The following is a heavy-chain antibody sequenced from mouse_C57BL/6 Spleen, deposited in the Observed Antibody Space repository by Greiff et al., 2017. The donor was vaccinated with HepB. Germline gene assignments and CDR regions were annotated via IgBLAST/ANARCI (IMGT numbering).Heavy chain of an antibody. CDR1: GYAFSSSW. CDR2: IYPGDGDT. Sequence: VKLMESGPELVKPGASVKISCKASGYAFSSSWMNWVKQRPGKGLEWIGRIYPGDGDTNYNGKFKGKATLTADKSSSTAYMQLSSLTSEDSAVYFCARGDDYDAMDYWGQGTSVTVSS. CDR3: ARGDDYDAMDY. V-gene: IGHV1-82*01. J-gene: IGHJ4*01.